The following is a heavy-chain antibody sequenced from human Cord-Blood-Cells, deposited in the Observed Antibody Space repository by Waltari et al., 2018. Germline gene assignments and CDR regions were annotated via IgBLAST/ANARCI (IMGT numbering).Heavy chain of an antibody. CDR1: GGSFSGYY. CDR3: ARVRHGFYFDY. V-gene: IGHV4-34*01. J-gene: IGHJ4*02. CDR2: ITHSGST. Sequence: QVQLQQWGAGLLKPSETLSLTCAVSGGSFSGYYWSWTRQPPGKGMEWIGEITHSGSTNYNPSLTSRVTISVDTSKNQFSLRLSSVTAADTAVYYCARVRHGFYFDYWGQGTLVTVSS.